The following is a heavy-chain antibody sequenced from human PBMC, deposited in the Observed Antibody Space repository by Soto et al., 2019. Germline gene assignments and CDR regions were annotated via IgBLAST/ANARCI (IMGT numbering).Heavy chain of an antibody. D-gene: IGHD2-15*01. V-gene: IGHV4-59*01. CDR2: IYYTGST. J-gene: IGHJ5*02. CDR1: GGSISTYY. CDR3: ARASGCSGDSCAFDP. Sequence: QVQLQESGPGLVKPSETLSLTCTVSGGSISTYYWSWIRQPPGKGLEWIGYIYYTGSTNYNPSLKSRVTISVDPSKTQFSLKLSSVTAADTAVYYCARASGCSGDSCAFDPWGQGTLVTVSS.